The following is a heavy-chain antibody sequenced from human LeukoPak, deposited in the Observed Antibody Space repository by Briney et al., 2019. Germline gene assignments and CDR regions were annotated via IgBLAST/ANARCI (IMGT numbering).Heavy chain of an antibody. Sequence: GWSLRLSCAASGFTFSDYYMSWIRQAPGKGLEWVSYISSSGSTIYYADSVKGRFTISRDNAKNSLYLQMNSLRAEDTAVYYCARDRYCSGGSCYDSVAGPIDYWGQGTLVTVSS. J-gene: IGHJ4*02. D-gene: IGHD2-15*01. CDR3: ARDRYCSGGSCYDSVAGPIDY. V-gene: IGHV3-11*01. CDR2: ISSSGSTI. CDR1: GFTFSDYY.